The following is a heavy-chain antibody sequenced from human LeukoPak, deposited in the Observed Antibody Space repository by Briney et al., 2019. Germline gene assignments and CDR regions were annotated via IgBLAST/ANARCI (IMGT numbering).Heavy chain of an antibody. CDR3: AKDQVIAAAANSDY. CDR1: GFTFGSYA. D-gene: IGHD6-13*01. CDR2: ISGGGSGT. V-gene: IGHV3-23*01. Sequence: PGGSLRLSCAASGFTFGSYAMSWVRQAPGKGLEWVSAISGGGSGTYYADSVKGRFTISRDNSKNTLYLQMNSLRAEDTAVYYCAKDQVIAAAANSDYWGQGTLVTVSS. J-gene: IGHJ4*02.